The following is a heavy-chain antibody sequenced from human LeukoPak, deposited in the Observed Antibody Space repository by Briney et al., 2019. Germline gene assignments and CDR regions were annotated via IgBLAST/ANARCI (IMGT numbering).Heavy chain of an antibody. CDR1: GGSISSYY. D-gene: IGHD6-19*01. CDR2: IYYSRST. V-gene: IGHV4-59*01. J-gene: IGHJ4*02. CDR3: ARDLEWLVLDY. Sequence: PSXTLSLTCTVSGGSISSYYWSWIRQPPGKGLEWIGYIYYSRSTNYNPSLKSRVTISVDTSKNQFSLKLSSVTAADTAVYYCARDLEWLVLDYWGQGTLVTVSS.